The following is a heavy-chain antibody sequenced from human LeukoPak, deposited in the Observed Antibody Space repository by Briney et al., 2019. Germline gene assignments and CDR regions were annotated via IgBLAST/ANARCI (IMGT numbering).Heavy chain of an antibody. D-gene: IGHD2-21*02. J-gene: IGHJ5*02. CDR2: IFYSGSA. CDR3: ARQQSDTSLFDP. CDR1: GDSISSTSYY. Sequence: SETLSLTCIGSGDSISSTSYYWAWIRQPPGKGLEWIGMIFYSGSAYYTPSLRGRVTLSVDTSRNQFSLNLISVTAADTGVYFCARQQSDTSLFDPWGQGTLVTVSS. V-gene: IGHV4-39*01.